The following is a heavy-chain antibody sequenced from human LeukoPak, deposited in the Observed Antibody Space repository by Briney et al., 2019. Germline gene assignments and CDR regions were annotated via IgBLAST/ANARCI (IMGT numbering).Heavy chain of an antibody. J-gene: IGHJ6*02. CDR1: GFTLSNYG. Sequence: PGGSLRLSCAASGFTLSNYGMHWVRQAPGKGLEWVAFIPHDGSNEYYADSVKGRLTISRDNSKNTLYLQMNSLRAEDTAVYYCASPSYCSGGSCYEPKSVVYYYYGMDVWGQGTTVTVSS. CDR2: IPHDGSNE. D-gene: IGHD2-15*01. V-gene: IGHV3-30*02. CDR3: ASPSYCSGGSCYEPKSVVYYYYGMDV.